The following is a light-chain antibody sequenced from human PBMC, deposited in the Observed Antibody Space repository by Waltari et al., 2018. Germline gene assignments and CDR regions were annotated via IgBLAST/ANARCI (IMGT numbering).Light chain of an antibody. J-gene: IGLJ3*02. CDR3: QVWDDTNNSGV. Sequence: YVVTQPPSVSVAPGKTARLTCGGENIESKSVNWYQQKPGQAPVWVMFYDRDRPSGIPERFSGSNSGNTATLTISWVEAGDEADYHCQVWDDTNNSGVFGGGTKLNVL. CDR1: NIESKS. CDR2: YDR. V-gene: IGLV3-21*04.